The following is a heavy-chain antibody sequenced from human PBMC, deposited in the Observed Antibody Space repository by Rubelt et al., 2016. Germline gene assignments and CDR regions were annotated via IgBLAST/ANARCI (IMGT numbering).Heavy chain of an antibody. Sequence: SSYYLTWIRQPPGKGLEYIGYIYYGGSTNYNPSLKSRVTISVDTSKNQFSLKLSSVTAADTAVYYCARLPKCGYNYGHYFDYWGQGTLVTVSS. D-gene: IGHD5-18*01. J-gene: IGHJ4*02. CDR3: ARLPKCGYNYGHYFDY. CDR1: SSYY. V-gene: IGHV4-59*08. CDR2: IYYGGST.